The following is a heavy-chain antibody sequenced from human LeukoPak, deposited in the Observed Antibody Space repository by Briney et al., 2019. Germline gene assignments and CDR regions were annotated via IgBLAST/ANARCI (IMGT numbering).Heavy chain of an antibody. D-gene: IGHD3-22*01. CDR1: GYTFTSYD. V-gene: IGHV1-8*01. CDR2: MNPNSGNT. CDR3: ARVGGDYYDSSGYSV. Sequence: ASVKVSCKASGYTFTSYDINWVRQATGQGLEWMGWMNPNSGNTGYAQKFQRRVTMTRNTSISTAYMELSSLRSEDTAVYYCARVGGDYYDSSGYSVWGQGTLVTVSS. J-gene: IGHJ4*02.